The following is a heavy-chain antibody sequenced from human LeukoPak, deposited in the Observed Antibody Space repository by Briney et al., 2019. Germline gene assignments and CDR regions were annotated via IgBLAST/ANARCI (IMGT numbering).Heavy chain of an antibody. J-gene: IGHJ5*02. CDR3: AKDVVVAAANWFDP. CDR1: GFTFGSYA. CDR2: ISSSGGST. V-gene: IGHV3-23*01. D-gene: IGHD2-15*01. Sequence: GGSLRLSCAASGFTFGSYAMSWVRQAPGKGLEWVPAISSSGGSTYYADSVKGRFTISRDNSKNTLYLQMNSLRAEDTAVYYCAKDVVVAAANWFDPWGQGTLVTVSS.